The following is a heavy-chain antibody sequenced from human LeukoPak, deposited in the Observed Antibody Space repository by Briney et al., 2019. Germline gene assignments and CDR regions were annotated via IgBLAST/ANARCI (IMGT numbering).Heavy chain of an antibody. CDR2: INHSGST. Sequence: SETLSLTCAVYGGSFSGYYWSWIRQPPGKGLEWIGEINHSGSTNYNPSLKSRVTISVDTSKNQFSLKLSSVTAADTAVYYCARTDRLTFDYWGQGTLVTVSS. V-gene: IGHV4-34*01. CDR1: GGSFSGYY. J-gene: IGHJ4*02. CDR3: ARTDRLTFDY.